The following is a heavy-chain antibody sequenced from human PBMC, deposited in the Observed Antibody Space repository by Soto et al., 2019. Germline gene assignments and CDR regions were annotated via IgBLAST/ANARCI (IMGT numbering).Heavy chain of an antibody. CDR3: GRCIRVYYGVDV. Sequence: GGSLGLSCAASGFTFSSFWMHWVRQVPGKGLVWISRINSDGKTTNYADSMNGRFIISRDNAKNTVYLQLNSLRAEDSAVYYCGRCIRVYYGVDVWGQGTSVTVSS. V-gene: IGHV3-74*01. J-gene: IGHJ6*02. CDR2: INSDGKTT. D-gene: IGHD1-20*01. CDR1: GFTFSSFW.